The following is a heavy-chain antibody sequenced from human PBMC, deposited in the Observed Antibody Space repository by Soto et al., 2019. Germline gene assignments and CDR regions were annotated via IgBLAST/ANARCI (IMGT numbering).Heavy chain of an antibody. CDR3: AKEDTGAVAGLDAFDI. J-gene: IGHJ3*02. V-gene: IGHV3-23*01. D-gene: IGHD6-19*01. CDR2: ISGSGGST. CDR1: GFTFSSYA. Sequence: GGSLRLSCAASGFTFSSYAMSWVRQAPGKGLEWVSAISGSGGSTYYADSVKGRFTISRDNSKNTLYLQMNSLRAEDTAVYYFAKEDTGAVAGLDAFDIWGQGTMVTVSS.